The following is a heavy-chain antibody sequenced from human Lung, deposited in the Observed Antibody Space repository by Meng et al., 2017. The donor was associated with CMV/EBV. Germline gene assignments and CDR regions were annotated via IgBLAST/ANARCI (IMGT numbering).Heavy chain of an antibody. Sequence: SXAASGFIFSNYAMSWVRQAPGKGLEWISFMSGSGSMMFYVDSVRGRFTISRDSSKNTLYLQMNSLRAEDTAVYYCAKKGGDGALHYFDYWGQGXLVXVSS. J-gene: IGHJ4*02. CDR2: MSGSGSMM. CDR3: AKKGGDGALHYFDY. CDR1: GFIFSNYA. D-gene: IGHD3-16*01. V-gene: IGHV3-23*01.